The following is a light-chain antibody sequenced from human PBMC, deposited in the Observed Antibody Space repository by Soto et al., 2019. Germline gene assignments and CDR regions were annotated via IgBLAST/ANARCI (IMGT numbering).Light chain of an antibody. CDR3: QQRSNWRWLT. CDR2: DAS. J-gene: IGKJ4*01. V-gene: IGKV3-11*01. CDR1: QSVSSY. Sequence: DIVFTQSPATLSLSPGERATLSCRASQSVSSYLAWYQQKPGQSPRLLIYDASNRATGIPARFSGSGSGTDFTLTISSLEPEDFAVYYCQQRSNWRWLTFGGGTKVDIK.